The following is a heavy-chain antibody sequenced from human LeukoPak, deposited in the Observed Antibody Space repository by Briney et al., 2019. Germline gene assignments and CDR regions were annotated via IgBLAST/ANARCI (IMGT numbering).Heavy chain of an antibody. CDR3: ARGYDSSGYYGMPLDY. CDR1: GFTVSSNY. D-gene: IGHD3-22*01. Sequence: GGSLRLSCAASGFTVSSNYMSWVRQAPGKGPEWVSVIYSGGSTYYADSVKGRFTISRDNSKNTLYLQMNSLRAEDTAVYYCARGYDSSGYYGMPLDYWGQGTLVTVSS. V-gene: IGHV3-66*01. J-gene: IGHJ4*02. CDR2: IYSGGST.